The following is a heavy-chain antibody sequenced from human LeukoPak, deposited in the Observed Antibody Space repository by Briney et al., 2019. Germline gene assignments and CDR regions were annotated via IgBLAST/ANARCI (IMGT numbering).Heavy chain of an antibody. J-gene: IGHJ3*02. Sequence: PSETLSLTCAVYGGSFSGYYWSWIRQPPGKGLEWIGEINHSGSTNYNPSLKSRVTISVDTSKNQFSLKLSSVTAADTAVYYCARGRGYSYGYRYAFDIWGQGTMVTVSS. CDR3: ARGRGYSYGYRYAFDI. V-gene: IGHV4-34*01. CDR2: INHSGST. D-gene: IGHD5-18*01. CDR1: GGSFSGYY.